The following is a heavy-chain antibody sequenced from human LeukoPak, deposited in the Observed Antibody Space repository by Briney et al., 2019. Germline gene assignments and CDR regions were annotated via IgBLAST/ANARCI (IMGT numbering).Heavy chain of an antibody. CDR3: AREPRPPGSVNYGPGFDY. Sequence: ASVKVSCKASGYTSTSHYMHWVRQAPGQGLEWMGIINPSSGGTSYTQKFQGRVTMTRDTSTSTVYVELSSLRSEDSAVYYCAREPRPPGSVNYGPGFDYWGQGSLVTVSS. CDR2: INPSSGGT. D-gene: IGHD3-10*01. J-gene: IGHJ4*02. CDR1: GYTSTSHY. V-gene: IGHV1-46*01.